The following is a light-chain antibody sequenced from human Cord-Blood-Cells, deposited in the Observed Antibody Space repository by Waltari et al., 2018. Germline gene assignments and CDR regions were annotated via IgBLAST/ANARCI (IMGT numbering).Light chain of an antibody. V-gene: IGLV2-14*01. CDR1: SSDVGGYNF. CDR3: SSYTSSSTVV. J-gene: IGLJ2*01. Sequence: APTQPASVSGSPGQSVPISCTGTSSDVGGYNFVSWYQQHPGKAPQLMIYDVSNRPSGVSNRFSGSKSGNTASLTISGLQAEDEADYYCSSYTSSSTVVFGGGTKLTVL. CDR2: DVS.